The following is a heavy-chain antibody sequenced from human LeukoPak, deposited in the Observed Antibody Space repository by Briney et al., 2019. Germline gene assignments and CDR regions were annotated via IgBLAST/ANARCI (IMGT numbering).Heavy chain of an antibody. D-gene: IGHD3-16*01. J-gene: IGHJ4*02. Sequence: GGSLRLSCAASGFTLSNYGMHWVRQAPGKGLEWVAFIRYDGNIKYYADSVKGRFTISRDTSKNTLYLQMNSLRSEDTAVYFCECPGGAFDHWGQGTLVTVSS. V-gene: IGHV3-30*02. CDR2: IRYDGNIK. CDR3: ECPGGAFDH. CDR1: GFTLSNYG.